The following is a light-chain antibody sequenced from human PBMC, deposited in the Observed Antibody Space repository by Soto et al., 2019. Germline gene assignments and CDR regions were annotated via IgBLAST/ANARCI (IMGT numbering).Light chain of an antibody. CDR3: QQFNNWPLYT. CDR2: SAS. J-gene: IGKJ2*01. CDR1: QSVSSN. V-gene: IGKV3-15*01. Sequence: EIVMTQSPATLSVSPGERASLSCRASQSVSSNLAWYQQKPGQAPRLLMFSASTRATGIPARFSGSGSGTDFTLTISSLQSEDFAAYYCQQFNNWPLYTFGQGTKVDIK.